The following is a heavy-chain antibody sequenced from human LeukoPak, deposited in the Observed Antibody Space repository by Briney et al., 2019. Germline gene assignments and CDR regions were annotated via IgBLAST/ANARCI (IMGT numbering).Heavy chain of an antibody. Sequence: GGSLRLSCAASGFTFSSFSMNWVRQAPGKGLEWVSYISSSSSTIYYADSVKGRFTISRDNAKNSLYLQMASLRAEDMALYYCAKARHYGSGTSPLFDSWGQGTLVTVSS. CDR1: GFTFSSFS. J-gene: IGHJ4*02. D-gene: IGHD3-10*01. CDR3: AKARHYGSGTSPLFDS. CDR2: ISSSSSTI. V-gene: IGHV3-48*04.